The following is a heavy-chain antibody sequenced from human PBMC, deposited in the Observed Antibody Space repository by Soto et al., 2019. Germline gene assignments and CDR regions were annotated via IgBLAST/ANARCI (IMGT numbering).Heavy chain of an antibody. CDR3: ARTKCSGGSCYSWSLDY. CDR2: RYYSEST. J-gene: IGHJ4*02. V-gene: IGHV4-31*03. Sequence: SETLSLTCTVSGGSITTGGYYWSWIRQLPGKGLEWIGHRYYSESTYYDPSLKSRVSISLDTSKNQFSLKLSFVTAADTAMYYCARTKCSGGSCYSWSLDYWGQGTPVTVSS. D-gene: IGHD2-15*01. CDR1: GGSITTGGYY.